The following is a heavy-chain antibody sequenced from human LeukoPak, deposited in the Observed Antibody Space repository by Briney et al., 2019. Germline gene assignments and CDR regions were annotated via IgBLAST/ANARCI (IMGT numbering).Heavy chain of an antibody. V-gene: IGHV1-18*01. CDR3: AKGPFASYYYYYMDV. CDR2: ISAYNGNT. J-gene: IGHJ6*03. Sequence: ASVKVSCKASGYTFTSYGISWVRQAPGQGLEWMGWISAYNGNTNYAQKLQGRVTMTTDTSTSTAYMELRSLRSDDTAVYYCAKGPFASYYYYYMDVWGKGTTVTISS. CDR1: GYTFTSYG. D-gene: IGHD3-3*01.